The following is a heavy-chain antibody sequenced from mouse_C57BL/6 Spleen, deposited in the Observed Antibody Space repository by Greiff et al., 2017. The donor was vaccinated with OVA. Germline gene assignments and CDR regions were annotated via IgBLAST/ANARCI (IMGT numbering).Heavy chain of an antibody. Sequence: QVQLQQSGAELVRPGASVKLSCKASGYTFTDYYINWVKQRPGQGLEWIARIYPGSGNTYYNEKFKGKATLTAEKSSSTAYMQLSSLTSEDSAVYFCARGDDYDVPFAYWGQGTLVTVSA. V-gene: IGHV1-76*01. CDR3: ARGDDYDVPFAY. J-gene: IGHJ3*01. CDR1: GYTFTDYY. D-gene: IGHD2-4*01. CDR2: IYPGSGNT.